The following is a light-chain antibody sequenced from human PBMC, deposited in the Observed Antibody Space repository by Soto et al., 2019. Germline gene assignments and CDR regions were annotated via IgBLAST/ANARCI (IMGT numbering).Light chain of an antibody. Sequence: EIVLTQSPATLSLSPGERATLSCMASQSVSSYLAWYQQKPGQTPRLLIYDASNRATGIPARFSGSGSGTDFTLTISSREPEDFAVYYCQQRSNWPEFTFGPGTKVDIK. V-gene: IGKV3-11*01. CDR2: DAS. CDR1: QSVSSY. J-gene: IGKJ3*01. CDR3: QQRSNWPEFT.